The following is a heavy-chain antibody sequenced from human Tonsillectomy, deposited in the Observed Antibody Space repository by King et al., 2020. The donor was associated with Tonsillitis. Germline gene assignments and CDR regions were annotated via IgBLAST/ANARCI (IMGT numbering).Heavy chain of an antibody. CDR1: GFTFSSYA. J-gene: IGHJ4*02. CDR3: AKIRYFDWLLPFDY. Sequence: QLQESGGGLVQPGGSLRLSCAASGFTFSSYALSWVRQAPGKGLEWVSAISGSGGTTSYADSVKGRFTLSRDNSKNTLYLQMNSLRAEDTALYYCAKIRYFDWLLPFDYWGQGTLVTVSS. D-gene: IGHD3-9*01. V-gene: IGHV3-23*01. CDR2: ISGSGGTT.